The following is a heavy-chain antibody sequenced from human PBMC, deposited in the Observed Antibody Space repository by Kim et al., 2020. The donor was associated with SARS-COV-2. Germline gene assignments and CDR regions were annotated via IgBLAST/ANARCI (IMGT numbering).Heavy chain of an antibody. J-gene: IGHJ6*02. CDR2: ISYDGSNK. D-gene: IGHD3-9*01. CDR1: GFTFSSYG. V-gene: IGHV3-30*18. Sequence: GGSLRLSCAASGFTFSSYGMHWVSQAPGKGLEWVAVISYDGSNKYYADSVKGRFTISRDNSKNTLYLQMNSLRAEDTAVYYCAKGGAGKLTGDYYYYGMDVWGQGTTVTVSS. CDR3: AKGGAGKLTGDYYYYGMDV.